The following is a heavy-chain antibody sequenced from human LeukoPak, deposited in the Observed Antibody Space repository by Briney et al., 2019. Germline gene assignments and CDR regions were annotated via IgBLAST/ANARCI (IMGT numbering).Heavy chain of an antibody. J-gene: IGHJ4*02. CDR3: ATETSITIFGVVMYYYDY. CDR1: VYTLTDYY. Sequence: ASVTISRQVSVYTLTDYYLQWVRQAPGKEVERVGLVDSQDCEKKNAHKFKGRVTITANTSTDTAYMEMSSLRSEDAAVYYCATETSITIFGVVMYYYDYWGQGTLVTVSS. CDR2: VDSQDCEK. V-gene: IGHV1-69-2*01. D-gene: IGHD3-3*01.